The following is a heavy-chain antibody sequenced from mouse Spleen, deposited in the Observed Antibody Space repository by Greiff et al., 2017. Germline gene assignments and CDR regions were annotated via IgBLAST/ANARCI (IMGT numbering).Heavy chain of an antibody. CDR3: CNWYFAY. CDR1: GYTFTDYY. CDR2: INPNNGGT. Sequence: EVQLQQSGPELVKPGASVKISCKASGYTFTDYYMNWVKQSHGKSLEWIGDINPNNGGTSYNQKFKGKATLTVDKSSSTAYMELRSLTSEDSAVYYCCNWYFAYWGQGTLVTVSA. V-gene: IGHV1-26*01. J-gene: IGHJ3*01. D-gene: IGHD4-1*01.